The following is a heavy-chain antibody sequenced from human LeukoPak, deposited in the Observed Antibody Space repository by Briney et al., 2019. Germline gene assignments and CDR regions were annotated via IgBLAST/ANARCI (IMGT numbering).Heavy chain of an antibody. CDR1: GFTFSQYC. CDR2: ISGSGGST. V-gene: IGHV3-23*01. Sequence: GGSLRLSCAASGFTFSQYCMTWVRQAPGKGLEWVSAISGSGGSTYYADSVKGRFTISRDNSKNTLYLQMNSLRAEDTAVYYCAKDGMPNYYYYMDVWGKGTTVTVSS. D-gene: IGHD1-1*01. J-gene: IGHJ6*03. CDR3: AKDGMPNYYYYMDV.